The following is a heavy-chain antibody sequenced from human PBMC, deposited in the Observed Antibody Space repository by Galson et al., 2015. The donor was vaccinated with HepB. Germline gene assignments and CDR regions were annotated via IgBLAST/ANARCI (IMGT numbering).Heavy chain of an antibody. CDR2: INHSGST. CDR1: GGSFSGYY. Sequence: ETLSLTCAVYGGSFSGYYWSWIRQPPGKGLEWIGEINHSGSTNYNPSLKSRVTISVDTSKNQFSLKLSSVTAADTAVYYCARDSSGYYPNYFDYWGQGTLVTVSS. D-gene: IGHD3-22*01. CDR3: ARDSSGYYPNYFDY. J-gene: IGHJ4*02. V-gene: IGHV4-34*01.